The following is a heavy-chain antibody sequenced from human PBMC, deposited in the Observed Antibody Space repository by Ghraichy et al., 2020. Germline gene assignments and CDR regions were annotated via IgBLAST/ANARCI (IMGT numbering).Heavy chain of an antibody. CDR2: INHSGST. CDR1: GGSFSGYY. J-gene: IGHJ4*02. Sequence: SETLSLTCAVYGGSFSGYYWSWIRQPPGKGLEWIGEINHSGSTNYNPSIKSRVTISVDTSKNQFSLKLSSVTAADTAVYYCARGATRSFDYWGQGTLVTVSS. V-gene: IGHV4-34*01. CDR3: ARGATRSFDY.